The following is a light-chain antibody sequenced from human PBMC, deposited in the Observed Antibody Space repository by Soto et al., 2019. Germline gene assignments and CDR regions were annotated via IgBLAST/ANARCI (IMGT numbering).Light chain of an antibody. J-gene: IGKJ2*01. CDR3: QQSYSTPF. Sequence: DIQITQSPSTLSSSIPDRVTITCRASQSISSYLNWYQQKPGKAPKLLIYAASSLQSGVPSRFSGSGSGTDFTLTISSLQPEDFATYYCQQSYSTPFFGPGTKVEF. CDR2: AAS. CDR1: QSISSY. V-gene: IGKV1-39*01.